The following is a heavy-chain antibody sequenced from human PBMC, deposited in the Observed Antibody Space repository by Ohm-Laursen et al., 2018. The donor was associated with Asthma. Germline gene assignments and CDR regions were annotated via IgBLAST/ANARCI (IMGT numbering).Heavy chain of an antibody. CDR3: ARGPDYYGSGSYTL. CDR2: IWYDGSNK. Sequence: SLRLSCAASGFTFSSYGMHWVRQAPGKGLEWVAVIWYDGSNKYYADSVKGRFTISRDNSRNTLYLQMNSLRAEDTAVYYCARGPDYYGSGSYTLWGRGTLVTVSS. D-gene: IGHD3-10*01. V-gene: IGHV3-33*01. J-gene: IGHJ2*01. CDR1: GFTFSSYG.